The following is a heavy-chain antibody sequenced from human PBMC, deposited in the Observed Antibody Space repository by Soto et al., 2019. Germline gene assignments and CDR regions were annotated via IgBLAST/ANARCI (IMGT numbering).Heavy chain of an antibody. CDR1: GFTFSIYS. Sequence: HLLESGGGLVQPGGSLRLSCAASGFTFSIYSMNWVRQAPGKGLEWVSLISGSGGSTHYADSVEGTFTISRDNSKNTLYLEMDSLRAEDTAVYYCAKVVKYDVLTGYYKGPDYYGMDVWGQGTTVTVSS. V-gene: IGHV3-23*01. J-gene: IGHJ6*02. D-gene: IGHD3-9*01. CDR2: ISGSGGST. CDR3: AKVVKYDVLTGYYKGPDYYGMDV.